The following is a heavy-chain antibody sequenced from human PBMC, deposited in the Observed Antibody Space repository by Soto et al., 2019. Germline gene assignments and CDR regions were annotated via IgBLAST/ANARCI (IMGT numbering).Heavy chain of an antibody. Sequence: SETLSLTCTVSGGSISSYYWSWIRQPPGKGLEWIGYIYYSGSTNYNPSLKSRVTISVDTSKNQFSLKLSSVTAADTAVYYCASSSGDLEWSFFGYWGQGTLVTVSS. J-gene: IGHJ4*02. CDR3: ASSSGDLEWSFFGY. V-gene: IGHV4-59*08. CDR2: IYYSGST. CDR1: GGSISSYY. D-gene: IGHD3-3*01.